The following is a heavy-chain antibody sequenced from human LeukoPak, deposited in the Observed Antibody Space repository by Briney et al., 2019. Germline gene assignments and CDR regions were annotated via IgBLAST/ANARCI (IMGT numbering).Heavy chain of an antibody. CDR2: IYYSGST. CDR3: ASTYSSGED. J-gene: IGHJ4*02. V-gene: IGHV4-39*01. CDR1: GGSISSSSYY. D-gene: IGHD6-19*01. Sequence: SETLSLTCTVSGGSISSSSYYWGWIRQPPGRGLEWIGSIYYSGSTYYNPSLESRVTISVDTSKNQFSLRLSSVTAADTAVYYCASTYSSGEDWGQGTLVTVSS.